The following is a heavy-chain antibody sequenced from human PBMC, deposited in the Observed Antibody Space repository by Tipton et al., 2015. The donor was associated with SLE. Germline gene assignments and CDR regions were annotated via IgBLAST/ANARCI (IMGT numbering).Heavy chain of an antibody. CDR3: ARRLGKPDGFDI. CDR1: GGTFSNYA. V-gene: IGHV1-69*06. CDR2: IIPISATS. D-gene: IGHD6-19*01. Sequence: QSGAEVKKPGSSVKVSCKASGGTFSNYAINWVRQAPGQGLEWMGGIIPISATSNYAQKFQGRVKITADKSTGTAYMELSSLRSEDTAVYYCARRLGKPDGFDIWCQGTMVTVSS. J-gene: IGHJ3*02.